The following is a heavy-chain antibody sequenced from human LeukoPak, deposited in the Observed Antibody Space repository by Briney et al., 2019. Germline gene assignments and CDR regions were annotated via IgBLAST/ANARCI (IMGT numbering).Heavy chain of an antibody. CDR2: IKSKTNGGTT. V-gene: IGHV3-15*01. J-gene: IGHJ4*02. D-gene: IGHD1-26*01. Sequence: GGSLRLSCTASGFTFGDYAMSWVRQAPGKGLEWVGRIKSKTNGGTTDYAAPVKGRFTISRDDSKNTLYLQMNSLKTEDTAVYYCNTDLVGATLFDYWGQGTLVTVSS. CDR1: GFTFGDYA. CDR3: NTDLVGATLFDY.